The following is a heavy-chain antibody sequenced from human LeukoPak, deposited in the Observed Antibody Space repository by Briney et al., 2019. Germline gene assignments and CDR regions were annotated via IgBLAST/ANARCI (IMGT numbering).Heavy chain of an antibody. Sequence: SETLSLTCTVCGGSISSYYWSWIRQPPGKGREGIGYIYYSGYTNYNLSLHSRVTVSVDTSKNQFSLKLSSVTAADTAVYYCARDIGYSSSGTGGFDYWGQGTLVTVSS. CDR3: ARDIGYSSSGTGGFDY. D-gene: IGHD6-13*01. CDR1: GGSISSYY. V-gene: IGHV4-59*01. J-gene: IGHJ4*02. CDR2: IYYSGYT.